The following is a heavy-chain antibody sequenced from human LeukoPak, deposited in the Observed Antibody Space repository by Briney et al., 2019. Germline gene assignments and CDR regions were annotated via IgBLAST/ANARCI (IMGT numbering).Heavy chain of an antibody. CDR2: INPNSGGT. CDR1: GYTFTGYY. Sequence: AASVKVSCKASGYTFTGYYMHWVRQAPGQGLEWMGWINPNSGGTNYAQKFQGRVTMTRDTSISTAYMELSRLRSDDTAVYYCARHYYDSSGYYYGTFDYWGQGTLVTVSS. D-gene: IGHD3-22*01. CDR3: ARHYYDSSGYYYGTFDY. J-gene: IGHJ4*02. V-gene: IGHV1-2*02.